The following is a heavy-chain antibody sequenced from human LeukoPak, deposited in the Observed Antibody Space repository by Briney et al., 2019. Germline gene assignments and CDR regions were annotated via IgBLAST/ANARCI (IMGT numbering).Heavy chain of an antibody. J-gene: IGHJ4*02. CDR2: SRNRANRYTT. D-gene: IGHD4-17*01. CDR3: ARGNDYDWRSLDC. CDR1: GFTFSDRY. V-gene: IGHV3-72*01. Sequence: GGSLRLSCVVSGFTFSDRYMDWVRQAPGKGLEWVARSRNRANRYTTEYAASVKGRFTISRDDSKNSLYLQMNFLKTEDTAVYYCARGNDYDWRSLDCWGQGTLVTVSS.